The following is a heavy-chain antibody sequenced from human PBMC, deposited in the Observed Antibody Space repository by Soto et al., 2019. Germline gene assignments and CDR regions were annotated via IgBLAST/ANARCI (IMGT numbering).Heavy chain of an antibody. Sequence: ASVKVSCKASGYTFTGYYVHWVRQAPGQGLEWMGWINPNSGGTNYAQKFQGWVTMTRDTSISTAYMELSRLRSGDTAVYYCARASGSWSFDYYYNDVWGKGTTVTVS. D-gene: IGHD3-10*01. CDR1: GYTFTGYY. CDR2: INPNSGGT. V-gene: IGHV1-2*04. CDR3: ARASGSWSFDYYYNDV. J-gene: IGHJ6*03.